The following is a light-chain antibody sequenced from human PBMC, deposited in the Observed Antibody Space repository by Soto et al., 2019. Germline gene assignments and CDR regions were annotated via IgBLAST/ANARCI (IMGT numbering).Light chain of an antibody. V-gene: IGKV1-6*01. Sequence: IQLPQSPSSLYASVRDRVRITCGASQAIRTALCWHQQKPGKVAKLLIDAASILQSGVPSRFSGSGSGTELTLTISSLQPEDFATYYCLLDFRYFWAFGQGTKVDI. CDR2: AAS. CDR1: QAIRTA. CDR3: LLDFRYFWA. J-gene: IGKJ1*01.